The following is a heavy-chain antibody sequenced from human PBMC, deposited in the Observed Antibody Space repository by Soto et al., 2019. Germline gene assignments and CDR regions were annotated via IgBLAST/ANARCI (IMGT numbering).Heavy chain of an antibody. V-gene: IGHV1-18*01. D-gene: IGHD4-17*01. Sequence: ASVKVSCKASGYTFTSYDINWVRQAPGQGLEWMGWISAYNGNTNYAQKLQGRVTMTTDTSTSTAYMELRSLRSDDTAVYYCARYPIYDYGDYRFDPWGQGTLVPVSS. CDR1: GYTFTSYD. CDR2: ISAYNGNT. CDR3: ARYPIYDYGDYRFDP. J-gene: IGHJ5*02.